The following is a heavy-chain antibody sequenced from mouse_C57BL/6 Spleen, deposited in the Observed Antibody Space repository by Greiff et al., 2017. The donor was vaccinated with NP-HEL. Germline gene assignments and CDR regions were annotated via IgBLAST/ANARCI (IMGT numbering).Heavy chain of an antibody. CDR2: IAPSDSYT. CDR3: ARSGSLITTVVAGPRFDY. V-gene: IGHV1-69*01. D-gene: IGHD1-1*01. CDR1: GYTFTSYW. J-gene: IGHJ2*01. Sequence: VQLQQSGAELVMPGASVKLSCKASGYTFTSYWMHWVKQRPGQGLEWIGEIAPSDSYTNYNQKFKGKSTLTVDKSSSTAYMQLSSLTSEDSAVYYCARSGSLITTVVAGPRFDYWGQGTTLTVSS.